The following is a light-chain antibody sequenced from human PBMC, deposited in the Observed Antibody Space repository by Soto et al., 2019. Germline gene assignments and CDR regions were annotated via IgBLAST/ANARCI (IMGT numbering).Light chain of an antibody. CDR2: GAS. J-gene: IGKJ1*01. CDR3: QQYNNWPPWT. CDR1: QSVSSN. Sequence: EIVMTQSPATLSVSPGERATLSCRASQSVSSNLAWYQQNPGQAPRLLIYGASTRATGIPARFSGSGSGTEFTLTISSLQSEDFVVDYCQQYNNWPPWTFGQGTKVEIK. V-gene: IGKV3-15*01.